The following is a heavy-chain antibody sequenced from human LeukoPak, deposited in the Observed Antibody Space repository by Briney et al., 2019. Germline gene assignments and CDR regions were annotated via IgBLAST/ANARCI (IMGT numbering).Heavy chain of an antibody. CDR1: GFTVSDFY. Sequence: AVSLRLSCAASGFTVSDFYLSWLRQAPGKGLEWVSYISSSGTTIYYADSGKGRFTISRDNTKDSLYLQMNSPRAEDTAVYYCARDLARWLPAFDIWGQGTMVTVSS. J-gene: IGHJ3*02. V-gene: IGHV3-11*01. CDR2: ISSSGTTI. CDR3: ARDLARWLPAFDI. D-gene: IGHD3-22*01.